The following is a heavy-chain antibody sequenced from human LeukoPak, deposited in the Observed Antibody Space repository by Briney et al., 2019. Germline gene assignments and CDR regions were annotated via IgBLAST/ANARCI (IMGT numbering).Heavy chain of an antibody. J-gene: IGHJ6*02. D-gene: IGHD3-22*01. Sequence: ASVKVSCKASGYTFTGYYMHWVRQAPGQGLEWMGGIIPIFGTANYAQKFQGRVTITADESTSTAYMELSSLRSEDTAVYYCASGYYDSSGYYGYYYYGMDVWGQGTTVTVSS. CDR3: ASGYYDSSGYYGYYYYGMDV. V-gene: IGHV1-69*13. CDR1: GYTFTGYY. CDR2: IIPIFGTA.